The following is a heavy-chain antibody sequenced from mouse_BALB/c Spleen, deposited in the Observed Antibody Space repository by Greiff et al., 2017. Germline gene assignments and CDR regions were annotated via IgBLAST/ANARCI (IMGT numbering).Heavy chain of an antibody. CDR2: ISSGSSTI. CDR1: GFTFSSFG. J-gene: IGHJ4*01. Sequence: EVKLVESGGGLVQPGGSRKLSCAASGFTFSSFGMHWVRQAPEKGLEWVAYISSGSSTIYYADTVKGRFTISRDNPKNTLFLQMTSLRSEDTAMYYCASGGYAMDYWGQGTSVTVSS. CDR3: ASGGYAMDY. V-gene: IGHV5-17*02.